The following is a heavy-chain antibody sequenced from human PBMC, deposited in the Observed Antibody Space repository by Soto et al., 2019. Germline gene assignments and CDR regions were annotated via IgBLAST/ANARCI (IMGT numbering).Heavy chain of an antibody. Sequence: GESLKISCKGSGYSFTSYWIGWVRQMPGKGLEWMGIIYPGDSDTRYSPSFQGQVTISADKSTNTAYLQWSSLKASDTAMYYCARPGQVLTSVWFFDYWGQGTLVTVPQ. V-gene: IGHV5-51*01. CDR1: GYSFTSYW. CDR2: IYPGDSDT. CDR3: ARPGQVLTSVWFFDY. J-gene: IGHJ4*02. D-gene: IGHD2-21*02.